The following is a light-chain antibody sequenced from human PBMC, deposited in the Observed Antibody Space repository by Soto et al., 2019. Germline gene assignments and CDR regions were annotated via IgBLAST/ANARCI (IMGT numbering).Light chain of an antibody. CDR1: QSVSSSY. J-gene: IGKJ1*01. CDR3: QQYGSSPPWT. Sequence: EIVLTQSPGTLSLSPGERATLSCRASQSVSSSYLAWYQQKPGQAPRLRIYGASSRATGIPDRFSGIGSGTDFTLSFSRRGPEDLAVYYCQQYGSSPPWTFGQGTKVDIK. CDR2: GAS. V-gene: IGKV3-20*01.